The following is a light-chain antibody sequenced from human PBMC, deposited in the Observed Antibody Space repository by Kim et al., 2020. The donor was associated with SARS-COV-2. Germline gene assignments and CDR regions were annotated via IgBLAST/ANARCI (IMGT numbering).Light chain of an antibody. V-gene: IGKV1-9*01. CDR3: LQVASSPGT. CDR1: QDISNF. Sequence: IQLTQSPSSLSASLGDRVTITCRVSQDISNFLDWIQQKPGQAPKLLIYSASTLQRGVPSRFSGSGSGTDFTLTISSLQPEDFATYYCLQVASSPGTFGQGTKLEI. J-gene: IGKJ2*01. CDR2: SAS.